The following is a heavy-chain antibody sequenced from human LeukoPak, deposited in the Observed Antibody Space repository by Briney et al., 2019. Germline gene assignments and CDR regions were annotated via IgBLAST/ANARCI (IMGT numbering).Heavy chain of an antibody. V-gene: IGHV3-23*01. CDR1: GFTFNNYA. D-gene: IGHD3-16*01. Sequence: PGGSLRLSCAASGFTFNNYAISWVRQAPGKGLEWVSAISGPGGSTFYAGSVKGRFTLSRDNSKNTLYLQVNSLRAEDTAVYYCARQGGHYDSVWGSNGFDIWGRGTMVTVSS. CDR3: ARQGGHYDSVWGSNGFDI. CDR2: ISGPGGST. J-gene: IGHJ3*02.